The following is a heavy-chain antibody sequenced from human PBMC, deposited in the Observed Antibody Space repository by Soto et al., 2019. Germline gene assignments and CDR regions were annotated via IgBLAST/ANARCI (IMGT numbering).Heavy chain of an antibody. D-gene: IGHD3-10*01. J-gene: IGHJ4*02. CDR2: INPILSMS. CDR3: ASSYGSGYRAFDY. Sequence: QVQLVQSGAEVKRPGSSVKVSCKASGDTFTFYSINWVRQAPGLGLEWMGRINPILSMSNYAQRFQGRVTMTADKSTSTAYMELSSLTSEDTAIYYCASSYGSGYRAFDYCGQGALVTVSS. V-gene: IGHV1-69*02. CDR1: GDTFTFYS.